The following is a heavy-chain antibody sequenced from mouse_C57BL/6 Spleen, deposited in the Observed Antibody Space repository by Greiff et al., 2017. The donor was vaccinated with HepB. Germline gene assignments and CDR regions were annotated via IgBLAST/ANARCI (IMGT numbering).Heavy chain of an antibody. CDR2: INPSSGYT. CDR3: ARYPGSSSYYYAMDY. Sequence: QVQLKQSGAELARPGASVKMSCKASGYTFTSYTMHWVKQRPGQGLEWIGYINPSSGYTKYNQKFKDKATLTADKSSSTAYMQLSSLTSEDSAVYYCARYPGSSSYYYAMDYWGQGTSVTVSS. J-gene: IGHJ4*01. D-gene: IGHD1-1*01. CDR1: GYTFTSYT. V-gene: IGHV1-4*01.